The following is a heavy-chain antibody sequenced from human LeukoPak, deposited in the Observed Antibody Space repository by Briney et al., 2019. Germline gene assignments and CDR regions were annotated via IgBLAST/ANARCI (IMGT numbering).Heavy chain of an antibody. Sequence: SETLSLTCTVSGGSINSYSWSWIRQPPGKGLEWIGYIYYGGSTTYNPSLKSRVTMSLDPSKKQFSLKLSSVTAADTAVYYCVRCDFGSGSYYSYFDYWGQGTLVTVSS. CDR3: VRCDFGSGSYYSYFDY. CDR1: GGSINSYS. CDR2: IYYGGST. J-gene: IGHJ4*02. V-gene: IGHV4-59*01. D-gene: IGHD3-10*01.